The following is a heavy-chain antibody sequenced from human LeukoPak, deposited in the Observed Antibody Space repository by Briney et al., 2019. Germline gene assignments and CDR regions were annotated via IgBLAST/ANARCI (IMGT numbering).Heavy chain of an antibody. V-gene: IGHV1-69*13. Sequence: SVKVSCKDSGCTFSSYAISRVRQAPGQGLEWMGGIIPIFGTANYAQKFQGRVTITADESTSTAYMKLSSLRSEDTAVYYCATTTVTTLGYYYYGMDVWGQGTTVTVSS. CDR3: ATTTVTTLGYYYYGMDV. D-gene: IGHD4-17*01. CDR1: GCTFSSYA. J-gene: IGHJ6*02. CDR2: IIPIFGTA.